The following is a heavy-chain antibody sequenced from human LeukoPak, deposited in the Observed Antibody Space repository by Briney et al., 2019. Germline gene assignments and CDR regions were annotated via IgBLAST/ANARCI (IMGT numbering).Heavy chain of an antibody. CDR2: IRQSGGGK. Sequence: GGSLRLSCAASGFTFINYQMSWVRQAPGKGLEWVAVIRQSGGGKFYVDSVKGRFTISRDNAKNSLHLQMDSLRDDDTAVYYCARDFATTHTGGDYWGQGTLVTVSS. D-gene: IGHD1-7*01. V-gene: IGHV3-7*01. CDR3: ARDFATTHTGGDY. J-gene: IGHJ4*02. CDR1: GFTFINYQ.